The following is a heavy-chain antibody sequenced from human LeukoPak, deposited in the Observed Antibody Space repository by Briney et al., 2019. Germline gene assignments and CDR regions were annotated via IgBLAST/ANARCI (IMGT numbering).Heavy chain of an antibody. Sequence: SVNVSCKASGYTFTNYAVQWVRQAPGQRLEWLGWNNAGNADIRYSQKFQGRVTITRDTSASTAYMELSRVRSEETGVYFRARGRWCATKVGYYFDCWGQGTLVTVSS. CDR2: NNAGNADI. V-gene: IGHV1-3*01. CDR3: ARGRWCATKVGYYFDC. D-gene: IGHD2-21*01. CDR1: GYTFTNYA. J-gene: IGHJ4*02.